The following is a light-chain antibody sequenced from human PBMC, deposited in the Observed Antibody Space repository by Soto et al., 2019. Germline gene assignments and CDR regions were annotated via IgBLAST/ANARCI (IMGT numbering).Light chain of an antibody. J-gene: IGKJ1*01. CDR1: QSVSSY. CDR3: QQYNNWPRT. CDR2: GAT. Sequence: TQYPATLSLSPVERATLSCRASQSVSSYLAWYQQKPGQAPRLLIHGATTRATGIPARFSGSGSGTEFTLTISSLQSEDFAVYYCQQYNNWPRTFGQGTKVDI. V-gene: IGKV3-15*01.